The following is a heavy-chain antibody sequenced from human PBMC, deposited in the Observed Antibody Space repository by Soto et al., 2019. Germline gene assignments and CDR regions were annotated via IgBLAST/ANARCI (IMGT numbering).Heavy chain of an antibody. V-gene: IGHV4-61*01. CDR2: IYYSGST. CDR3: ASETYYYDSSGYYGNNY. J-gene: IGHJ4*02. D-gene: IGHD3-22*01. CDR1: GGSVSSGSYY. Sequence: QVQLQESGPGLVKPSETLSLTCTVSGGSVSSGSYYCSWIRQPPGKGLEWIGYIYYSGSTNYNPSLKSRVTISVDTSKNQFSLKLSSVTAADTAVYYCASETYYYDSSGYYGNNYWGQGTLVTVSS.